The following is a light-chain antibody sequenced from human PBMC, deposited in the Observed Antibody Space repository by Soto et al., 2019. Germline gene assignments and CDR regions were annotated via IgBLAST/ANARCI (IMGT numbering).Light chain of an antibody. CDR2: EGS. CDR1: SSDVGSYNL. J-gene: IGLJ2*01. Sequence: QSAMTQPASVSGSPGQSITISCTGTSSDVGSYNLVSWYQQHPGKAPKLMIYEGSKRPSGVSNRFSGSKSGNTASLTISGLQAEDEADYYCCSYAVGGTFVFGGGTKLTV. V-gene: IGLV2-23*03. CDR3: CSYAVGGTFV.